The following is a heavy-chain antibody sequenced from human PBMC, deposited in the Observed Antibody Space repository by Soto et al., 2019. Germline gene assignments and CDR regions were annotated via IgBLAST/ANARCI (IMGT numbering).Heavy chain of an antibody. Sequence: GGSLRLSCAASGFTFSDYYMSWIRQAPGKGLEWVSYISSSGSTIYYADSVKGRFTISRDNAKNSLYLEMNSLRAEDTAVYYCARDYSNYESTLDYWGQGTLVTVSS. CDR1: GFTFSDYY. CDR2: ISSSGSTI. J-gene: IGHJ4*02. V-gene: IGHV3-11*01. CDR3: ARDYSNYESTLDY. D-gene: IGHD4-4*01.